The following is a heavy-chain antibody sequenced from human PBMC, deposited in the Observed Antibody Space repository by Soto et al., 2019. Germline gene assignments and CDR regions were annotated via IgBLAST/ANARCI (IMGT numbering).Heavy chain of an antibody. CDR3: AKENAYSSASINWFDP. CDR2: INPSGGST. Sequence: ASVKVSCKASGYTFTRYYMHWVRQAPGQGLEWMGIINPSGGSTSYAQKFQGRVTMTRDTSTSTVYMEMSSLRSEDTAVYYCAKENAYSSASINWFDPWDHGNMLTVSS. D-gene: IGHD6-25*01. V-gene: IGHV1-46*01. J-gene: IGHJ5*02. CDR1: GYTFTRYY.